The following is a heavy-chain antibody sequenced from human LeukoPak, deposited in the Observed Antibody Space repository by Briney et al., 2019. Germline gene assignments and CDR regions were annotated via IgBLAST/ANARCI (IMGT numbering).Heavy chain of an antibody. D-gene: IGHD3-10*01. CDR3: AREGLHITMVRGVIHSYYMDV. J-gene: IGHJ6*03. CDR1: GGSISSSSRYY. V-gene: IGHV4-39*07. Sequence: SETLSLTCTVSGGSISSSSRYYWGWIRQPPGKGLEWIATSYYSGITYYNPTLKSRVTISVDTHKRQFSLKLSSVTAADTAVYYWAREGLHITMVRGVIHSYYMDVWGKGTTVTVSS. CDR2: SYYSGIT.